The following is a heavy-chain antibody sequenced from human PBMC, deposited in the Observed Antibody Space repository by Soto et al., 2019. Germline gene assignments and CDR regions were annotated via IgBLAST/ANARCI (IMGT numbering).Heavy chain of an antibody. J-gene: IGHJ6*02. CDR2: IYYSGST. CDR1: GGSISSYY. V-gene: IGHV4-59*01. CDR3: ARERYYGMDV. Sequence: SETLSLTCTVSGGSISSYYWSWIRQPPGKGLEWIGYIYYSGSTNYNPSLKSRVTISVDTSRNQFSLKLSSVTAADTAVYYCARERYYGMDVWGQGTTVTVSS.